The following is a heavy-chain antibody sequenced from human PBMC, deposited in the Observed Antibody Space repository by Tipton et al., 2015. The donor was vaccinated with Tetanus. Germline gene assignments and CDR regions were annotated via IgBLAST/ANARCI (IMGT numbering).Heavy chain of an antibody. CDR2: ILYTGST. J-gene: IGHJ4*02. CDR1: GGSISSSSFY. CDR3: ARGSRFWFDY. V-gene: IGHV4-31*03. Sequence: TLSLTCTVSGGSISSSSFYWSWIRQHPGKGLEWIGYILYTGSTYHNPSLKSRLTISVDTSKNQFSLNLTSVTAADTAVYHCARGSRFWFDYWGQGTLVTVSS.